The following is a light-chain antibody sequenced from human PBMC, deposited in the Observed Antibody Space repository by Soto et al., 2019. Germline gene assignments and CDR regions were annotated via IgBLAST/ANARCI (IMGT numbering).Light chain of an antibody. CDR3: QQYGSSGT. V-gene: IGKV3-20*01. CDR1: QSVSNTY. CDR2: GAS. J-gene: IGKJ1*01. Sequence: EIVLPQSPGTLSLSPGERATLSCRASQSVSNTYVAWHQQKPGQAHSLLIYGASNRATGIPDRFSGSGSGTDFTLTISRLEPEDFAVYYCQQYGSSGTFGQGTKVDIK.